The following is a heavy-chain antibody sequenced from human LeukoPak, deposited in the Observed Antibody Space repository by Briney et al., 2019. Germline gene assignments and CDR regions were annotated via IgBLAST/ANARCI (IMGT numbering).Heavy chain of an antibody. D-gene: IGHD3-3*01. CDR1: GGSISSYY. CDR3: ARQYYDFWSGLAGIDP. J-gene: IGHJ5*02. Sequence: SGTLSLTCTVSGGSISSYYWSWIRQPAGKGLEWIGRIYTSGSTNYNPSLKSRVTMSVDTSKNQFSLKLSSVTAADTAVYYCARQYYDFWSGLAGIDPWGQGTLVTVSS. V-gene: IGHV4-4*07. CDR2: IYTSGST.